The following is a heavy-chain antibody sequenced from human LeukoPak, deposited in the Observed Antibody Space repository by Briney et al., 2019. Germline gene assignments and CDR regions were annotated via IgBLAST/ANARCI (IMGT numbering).Heavy chain of an antibody. J-gene: IGHJ5*02. Sequence: ASVKVSCKASGYTFTSYDINWVRQATGQGLEWVGWMNPNSGNTGYAQKFQGRVTITRNTSISTAYMELSSLRSEDTAVYYCARLAYCGGDCYFNWFDPWGQGTLVTVSS. D-gene: IGHD2-21*01. V-gene: IGHV1-8*03. CDR2: MNPNSGNT. CDR3: ARLAYCGGDCYFNWFDP. CDR1: GYTFTSYD.